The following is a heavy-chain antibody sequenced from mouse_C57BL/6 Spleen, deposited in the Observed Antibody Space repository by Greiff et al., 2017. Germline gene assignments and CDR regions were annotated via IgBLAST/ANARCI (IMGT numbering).Heavy chain of an antibody. D-gene: IGHD1-1*01. Sequence: QVTLKVCGPGILQSSQTLSLTCSFSGFSLSTSGMGVSWIRQPSGKGLEWLAHIYWDDDKRYNPSLKSRLTISKDTSRNQVFLKITSDDTAETATYYCARRGAYYYGSSYAMDYWGQGNSVTVSS. J-gene: IGHJ4*01. CDR1: GFSLSTSGMG. V-gene: IGHV8-12*01. CDR3: ARRGAYYYGSSYAMDY. CDR2: IYWDDDK.